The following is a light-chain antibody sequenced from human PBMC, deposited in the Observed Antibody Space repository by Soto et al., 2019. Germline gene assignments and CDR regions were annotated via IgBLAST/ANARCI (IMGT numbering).Light chain of an antibody. CDR3: QQYGSSPIT. Sequence: IVLTQSPGTLSSFPGDRVTLSCRASQYINTRLAWYQHRPGQSPRLLIYQTSLRAAGIPDRFSGSGSGTDFTLTISRLEPEDFAVYYCQQYGSSPITFGQGTRLEIK. CDR2: QTS. J-gene: IGKJ5*01. V-gene: IGKV3-20*01. CDR1: QYINTR.